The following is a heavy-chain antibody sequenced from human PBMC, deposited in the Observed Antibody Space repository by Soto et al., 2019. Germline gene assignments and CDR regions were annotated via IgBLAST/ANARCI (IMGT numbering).Heavy chain of an antibody. V-gene: IGHV1-18*01. CDR3: ARDQAMAQFDY. Sequence: QVQLVQSGAEVKKPGASVKVSCKASGYTFTSYGISWVRQAPGQGLEWMGWISAYNGNTKYAQNLQGRVTMTTDTPTSTAYMERRSLRSDDTAVYYCARDQAMAQFDYWGQGTLVTVSS. CDR2: ISAYNGNT. J-gene: IGHJ4*02. CDR1: GYTFTSYG.